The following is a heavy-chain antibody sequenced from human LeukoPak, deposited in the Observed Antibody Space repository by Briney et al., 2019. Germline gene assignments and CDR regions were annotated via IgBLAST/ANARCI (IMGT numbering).Heavy chain of an antibody. CDR3: ARSGYSYGLSFDY. CDR2: VNPNSGGT. D-gene: IGHD5-18*01. J-gene: IGHJ4*02. Sequence: ASVKVSCKASGYTFTGYYMHWVRQAPGQGLEWMGWVNPNSGGTNYAQKFQGWVTMTRDTSISTAYVELSRLRSDDTAVYYCARSGYSYGLSFDYWGQGTLVTISS. V-gene: IGHV1-2*04. CDR1: GYTFTGYY.